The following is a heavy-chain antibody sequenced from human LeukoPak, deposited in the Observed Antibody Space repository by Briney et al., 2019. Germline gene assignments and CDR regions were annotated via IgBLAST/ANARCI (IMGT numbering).Heavy chain of an antibody. Sequence: GGSLRLSCAASGFTFSSYAMHWVRQAPGKGLEWVAVIWYDESNKYYADSVKGRFTISRDNSKNTLYLQMNSLRVEDTAVYYCARDYYGMDVWGQGTTVTVSS. J-gene: IGHJ6*02. V-gene: IGHV3-33*08. CDR1: GFTFSSYA. CDR3: ARDYYGMDV. CDR2: IWYDESNK.